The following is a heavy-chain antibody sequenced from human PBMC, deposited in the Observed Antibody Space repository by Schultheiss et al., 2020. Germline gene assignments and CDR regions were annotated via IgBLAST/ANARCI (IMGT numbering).Heavy chain of an antibody. CDR2: IYYSGST. CDR3: ARSCSSTSCHNWFDP. Sequence: GSLRLSCTVSGGSVSSGSYYWSWIRQPPGKGLEWIGYIYYSGSTNYNPSLKSRVTISVDTSKNQFSLKLSSVTAADTAVYYCARSCSSTSCHNWFDPWGQGTLVTVSS. D-gene: IGHD2-2*01. V-gene: IGHV4-61*01. J-gene: IGHJ5*02. CDR1: GGSVSSGSYY.